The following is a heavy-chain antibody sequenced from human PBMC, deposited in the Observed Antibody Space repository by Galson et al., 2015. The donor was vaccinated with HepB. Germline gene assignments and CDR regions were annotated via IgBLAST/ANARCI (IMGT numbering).Heavy chain of an antibody. V-gene: IGHV3-30*02. Sequence: SLRLSCAASGFTFGNYGMHWVRQAPGKGLEWVAFIGYDGSKKYYADSVKGRFTISRDSSKNTLYLQMNSLRAEDTAVYYCAKDASNYYIHYWAQGTLVTISS. CDR3: AKDASNYYIHY. J-gene: IGHJ4*02. CDR1: GFTFGNYG. CDR2: IGYDGSKK. D-gene: IGHD4-11*01.